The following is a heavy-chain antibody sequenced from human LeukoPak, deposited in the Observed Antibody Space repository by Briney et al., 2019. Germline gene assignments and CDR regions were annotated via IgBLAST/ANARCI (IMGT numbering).Heavy chain of an antibody. Sequence: ASVKVSCKASGYTFTGYYMHWVRQAPGQGLEWMGWINPNSGGTNYAQKFQGRVTMARDTSISTAYMELSRLRSDDTAVYYCANLYCGGDCYSYWGQGTLVTVSS. CDR2: INPNSGGT. CDR3: ANLYCGGDCYSY. CDR1: GYTFTGYY. D-gene: IGHD2-21*02. V-gene: IGHV1-2*02. J-gene: IGHJ4*02.